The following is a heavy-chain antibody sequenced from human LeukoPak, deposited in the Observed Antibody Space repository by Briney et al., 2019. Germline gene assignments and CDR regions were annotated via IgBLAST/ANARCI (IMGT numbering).Heavy chain of an antibody. CDR3: TTVNYGAILAD. J-gene: IGHJ4*02. D-gene: IGHD4/OR15-4a*01. CDR2: LKSITDGGTT. Sequence: KTGGSLRLSCAAPGFFFTNAWMSWVRQAPGKGLEWVGRLKSITDGGTTDYAAPVKGRFTISRDDSKSTLYLQMNSLKIEDTAVYYCTTVNYGAILADWGQGTLVTVST. CDR1: GFFFTNAW. V-gene: IGHV3-15*01.